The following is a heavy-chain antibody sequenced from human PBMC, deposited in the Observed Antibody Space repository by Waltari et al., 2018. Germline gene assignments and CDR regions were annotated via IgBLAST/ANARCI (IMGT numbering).Heavy chain of an antibody. Sequence: QVQLVESGGGVVQPGRSLRLSCAASGFTFSSYGMHWVRQAPGKGLEWVAVIWYDGSNKYYADSVKGRFTISRDNSKNTLYLQMNSLRAEDTAVYYCARGIAAAGSGLFDYWGQGTLVTVSS. CDR3: ARGIAAAGSGLFDY. CDR1: GFTFSSYG. J-gene: IGHJ4*02. V-gene: IGHV3-33*01. D-gene: IGHD6-13*01. CDR2: IWYDGSNK.